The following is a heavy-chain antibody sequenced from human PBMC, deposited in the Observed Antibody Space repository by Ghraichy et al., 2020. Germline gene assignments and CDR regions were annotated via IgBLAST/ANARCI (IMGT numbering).Heavy chain of an antibody. J-gene: IGHJ4*02. CDR1: GDSLTSQY. D-gene: IGHD3-16*01. Sequence: SETLSLTCTVSGDSLTSQYWSWIRQPPGKGLEWIGYIYYTGTTNYNPSLKSRVTISVDTSKNQFSLRLNSVTTADTAVYYCARGPQIWAFDYWGQGTLVTVSS. V-gene: IGHV4-59*11. CDR2: IYYTGTT. CDR3: ARGPQIWAFDY.